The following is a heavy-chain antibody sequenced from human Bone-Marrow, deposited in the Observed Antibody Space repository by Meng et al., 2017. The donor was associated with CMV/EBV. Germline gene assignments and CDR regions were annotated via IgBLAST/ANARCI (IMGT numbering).Heavy chain of an antibody. CDR1: GYTFTSYY. CDR3: ARFTRTYGSGSLSWFDP. CDR2: INPSGGST. D-gene: IGHD3-10*01. Sequence: ASVKVSCKASGYTFTSYYMHWVRQAPGQGLEWMGIINPSGGSTSYAQKFQGRVTMTRDTSTSTVYMELSSLRSEDTAVYYCARFTRTYGSGSLSWFDPWGQGTLVTVSS. J-gene: IGHJ5*02. V-gene: IGHV1-46*01.